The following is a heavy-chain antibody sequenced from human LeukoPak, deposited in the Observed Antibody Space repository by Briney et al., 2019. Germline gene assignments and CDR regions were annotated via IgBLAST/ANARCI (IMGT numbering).Heavy chain of an antibody. CDR2: ISSSSSYI. CDR3: AKDWSRVGATDY. V-gene: IGHV3-21*01. J-gene: IGHJ4*02. D-gene: IGHD1-26*01. Sequence: GGSLRLSCAASGFTFSSYSMNWVRQAPGKGLEWVSSISSSSSYIYYADSVKGRFTISRDNAKNSLYLQMNSLRAEDTAVYYCAKDWSRVGATDYWGQGTLVTVSS. CDR1: GFTFSSYS.